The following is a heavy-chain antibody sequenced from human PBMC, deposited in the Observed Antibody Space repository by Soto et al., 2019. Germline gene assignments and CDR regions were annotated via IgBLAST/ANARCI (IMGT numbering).Heavy chain of an antibody. CDR3: ARDLAIRLKKIWERWTNSYYYYVRDV. D-gene: IGHD2-21*01. Sequence: PGGSLRLSCAASGFTFSSYDMHWVRQATGKGLEWVSAIGTAGDTYYPGSVKGRFTISRENAKNSLYLQMNSLRAEDTAVYYCARDLAIRLKKIWERWTNSYYYYVRDVWGQGTTVTVSS. V-gene: IGHV3-13*01. CDR1: GFTFSSYD. CDR2: IGTAGDT. J-gene: IGHJ6*02.